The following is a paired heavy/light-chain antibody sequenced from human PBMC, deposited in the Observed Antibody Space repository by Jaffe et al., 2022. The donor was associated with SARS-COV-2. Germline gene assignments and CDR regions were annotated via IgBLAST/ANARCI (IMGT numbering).Light chain of an antibody. CDR2: WAS. Sequence: DIVMTQSPDSLAVSLGERATIDCKSSQSILYSSNNKNSLTWYQQKPGQPPKVLVYWASTRDSGVPDRFSGSGSGTDFTLTINSLQPEDVAVYYCQQYYVYPPTFGPGTKVEIK. CDR3: QQYYVYPPT. J-gene: IGKJ3*01. V-gene: IGKV4-1*01. CDR1: QSILYSSNNKNS.
Heavy chain of an antibody. D-gene: IGHD3-16*01. CDR3: ARVGGTVHLYYMDV. V-gene: IGHV4-39*01. Sequence: QLQLRESGPGLVKPSETLSLTCTVSGGSVYSNYYFWAWIRQPPGKGLEWIGTLFYTGTPFYNPSLNDRVTISVDSSMNQLSLRLNSVTATDTAVYYCARVGGTVHLYYMDVWGKGTTVTVSS. CDR1: GGSVYSNYYF. CDR2: LFYTGTP. J-gene: IGHJ6*03.